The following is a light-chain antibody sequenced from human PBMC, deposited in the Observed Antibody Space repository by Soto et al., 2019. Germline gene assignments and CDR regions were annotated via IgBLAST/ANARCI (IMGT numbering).Light chain of an antibody. CDR2: GAS. V-gene: IGKV3-20*01. Sequence: EIGLTQSPGTLSLSPGDRATLSCRASQRVSSSYFAWYQQRPGQAPRLLNYGASSRATGIPDRFSGSGSGTDFTLIISGLEPEYFAVYYCQQYGSSPQTFGQGAKVEI. J-gene: IGKJ1*01. CDR1: QRVSSSY. CDR3: QQYGSSPQT.